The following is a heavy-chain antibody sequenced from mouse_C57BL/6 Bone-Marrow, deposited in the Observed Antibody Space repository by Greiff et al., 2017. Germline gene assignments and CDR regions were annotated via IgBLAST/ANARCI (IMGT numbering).Heavy chain of an antibody. D-gene: IGHD4-1*01. Sequence: VQLQQSGAELVKPGASVTISCKVSGYAFSTYWMNWVKQRPGNGLAWIGQIYPGDGDTAYNGKFKGKATLTADKSSSTAYMQLSSLSSEDSAVYFCARDWGYFDVWGKGTTLTVSS. CDR1: GYAFSTYW. CDR2: IYPGDGDT. CDR3: ARDWGYFDV. V-gene: IGHV1-80*01. J-gene: IGHJ2*01.